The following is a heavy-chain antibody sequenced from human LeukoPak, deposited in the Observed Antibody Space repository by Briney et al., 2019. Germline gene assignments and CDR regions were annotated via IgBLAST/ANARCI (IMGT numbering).Heavy chain of an antibody. V-gene: IGHV4-34*01. J-gene: IGHJ6*03. CDR2: INHSGST. D-gene: IGHD2-2*01. Sequence: SETLSLTCAVYGGSFSGYYWSWIRQPPGKGLEWIGEINHSGSTNYNPSLKSRVTISVDTSKNQFSLKLSSVTAADTAVYYCARGHKDIVVVAAASNYMDVWGKGTTVTVSS. CDR1: GGSFSGYY. CDR3: ARGHKDIVVVAAASNYMDV.